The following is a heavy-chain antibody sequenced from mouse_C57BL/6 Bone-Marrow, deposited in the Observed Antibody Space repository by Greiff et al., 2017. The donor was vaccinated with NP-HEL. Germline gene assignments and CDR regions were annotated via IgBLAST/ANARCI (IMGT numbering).Heavy chain of an antibody. D-gene: IGHD2-2*01. J-gene: IGHJ3*01. CDR3: SRPSMFTPFSY. Sequence: QVQLQQPGAELVKPGASVKLSCKASGYTFTSYWMHWVKQRPGQGLEWIGMIHPNSGSTNYNEKFKSKATLTVDKSSSTAYMQLSSLTSEDSAVYCCSRPSMFTPFSYWGQGTLVTVSA. CDR1: GYTFTSYW. CDR2: IHPNSGST. V-gene: IGHV1-64*01.